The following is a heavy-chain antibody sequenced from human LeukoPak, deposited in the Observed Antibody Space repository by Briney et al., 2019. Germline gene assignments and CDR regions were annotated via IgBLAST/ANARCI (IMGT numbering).Heavy chain of an antibody. D-gene: IGHD3-10*01. CDR3: ARATVDYYGSGSYCRYFDY. CDR1: GFTFSSYD. V-gene: IGHV3-13*01. Sequence: GGSLRLSCAASGFTFSSYDMHWVRQATGKGLEWVSAIGTAGDTYYPGSVKGRFTISRENAKNSLYLQMNSLRAEDTAVYYRARATVDYYGSGSYCRYFDYWGQGTLVTVSS. J-gene: IGHJ4*02. CDR2: IGTAGDT.